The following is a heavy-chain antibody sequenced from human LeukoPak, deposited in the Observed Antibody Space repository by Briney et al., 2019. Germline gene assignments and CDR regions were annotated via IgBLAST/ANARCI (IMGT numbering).Heavy chain of an antibody. CDR2: ISGSGGST. CDR1: GFTFSSYG. V-gene: IGHV3-23*01. D-gene: IGHD5-18*01. Sequence: PGGSLRLSCAGSGFTFSSYGMSWVRQAPGKGLEWVSGISGSGGSTYYADSVKGRFTISRDNAKNSLYLQMNSLRAEDTAVYYCARDLLAVDTEDWGQGTLVTVSS. J-gene: IGHJ4*02. CDR3: ARDLLAVDTED.